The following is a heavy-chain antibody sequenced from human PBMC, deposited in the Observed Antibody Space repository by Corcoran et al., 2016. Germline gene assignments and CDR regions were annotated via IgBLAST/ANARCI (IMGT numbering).Heavy chain of an antibody. D-gene: IGHD7-27*01. J-gene: IGHJ4*02. CDR3: GRVSWGGFDY. CDR2: INSDESIT. Sequence: EGYLLETGGALVHPMRSLRRTCAASGLTFGSYWMHWVRQPPGKGLVWVSRINSDESITSYADSVRGRFTISRDNAKNTLYLQMNSLRAEDTAVYYCGRVSWGGFDYWGPVFPVNVSS. CDR1: GLTFGSYW. V-gene: IGHV3-74*01.